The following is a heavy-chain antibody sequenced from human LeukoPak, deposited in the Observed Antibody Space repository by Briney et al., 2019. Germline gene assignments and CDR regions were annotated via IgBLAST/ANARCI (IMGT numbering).Heavy chain of an antibody. CDR2: INHSGST. J-gene: IGHJ3*02. CDR1: GGSISSSNW. D-gene: IGHD3-22*01. Sequence: SETLSLTCAVSGGSISSSNWWSWVRQPPGKGLEWIGEINHSGSTNYNPSLKSRVTISVDTSKNQFSLKLSSVTAADTAVYYCASRYYYDSSGRMAFDIWGQGTMVTVSS. V-gene: IGHV4-4*02. CDR3: ASRYYYDSSGRMAFDI.